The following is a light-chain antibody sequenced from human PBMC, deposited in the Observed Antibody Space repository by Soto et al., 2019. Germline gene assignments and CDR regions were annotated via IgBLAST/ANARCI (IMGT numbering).Light chain of an antibody. CDR3: QQSSSLTRT. CDR2: DTS. V-gene: IGKV3D-20*01. CDR1: QRVSGGF. J-gene: IGKJ1*01. Sequence: DIVLTQSPATLSLSPGERATLYCGASQRVSGGFLAWYQQKPGLAPRLLFYDTSFRATGIPDRFSGSVSGTDGTLTITRLETEDGGVYYCQQSSSLTRTFGQGTKVDIK.